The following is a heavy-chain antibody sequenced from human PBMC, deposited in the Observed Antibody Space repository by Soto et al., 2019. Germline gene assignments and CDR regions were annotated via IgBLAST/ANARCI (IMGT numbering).Heavy chain of an antibody. CDR3: AKVFSWDSDAFDI. V-gene: IGHV3-23*01. CDR2: ISGSGGST. J-gene: IGHJ3*02. Sequence: EVQLLESGGGLVQPGGSLRLSCAASGFTFSSYAMSWVRQAPGKGLEWVSAISGSGGSTYYADSVKGRFTISRDNSKNTLYLQMYSLRAEDTAVYYCAKVFSWDSDAFDIWGQGTMVTVSS. CDR1: GFTFSSYA. D-gene: IGHD1-26*01.